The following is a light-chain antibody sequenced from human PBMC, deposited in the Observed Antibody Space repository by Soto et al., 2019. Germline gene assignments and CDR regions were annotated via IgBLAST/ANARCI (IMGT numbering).Light chain of an antibody. CDR3: DSYTSSRAYV. V-gene: IGLV2-14*01. CDR2: EVS. J-gene: IGLJ1*01. CDR1: SSDVGGYNY. Sequence: QSALTQPASVPGSPGQSITISCTGTSSDVGGYNYVSWYQRQAGKAPNLIIHEVSNRPSGVSNRFSGSKSGNTASLTISGLQAEDEADYYCDSYTSSRAYVFGIGTKVTVL.